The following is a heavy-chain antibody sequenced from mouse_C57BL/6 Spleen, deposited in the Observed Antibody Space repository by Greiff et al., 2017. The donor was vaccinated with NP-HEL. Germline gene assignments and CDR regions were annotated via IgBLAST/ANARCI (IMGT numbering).Heavy chain of an antibody. CDR3: ASITTVVATGAMDY. CDR1: GFSLTSYG. J-gene: IGHJ4*01. V-gene: IGHV2-2*01. Sequence: VQLQQSGPGLVQPSQSLSITCTVSGFSLTSYGVHWVRQSPGKGLEWLGVIWSGGSTDYNAAFISRLSISKDNSKSQVFFKMNSLQADDTAIYYCASITTVVATGAMDYWGQGTSVTVSS. CDR2: IWSGGST. D-gene: IGHD1-1*01.